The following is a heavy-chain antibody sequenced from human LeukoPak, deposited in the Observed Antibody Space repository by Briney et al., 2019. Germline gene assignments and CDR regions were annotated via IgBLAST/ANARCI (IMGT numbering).Heavy chain of an antibody. Sequence: GGSLRLSCAASGFTFSSYAMHWVRQAPGKGLEYVSAISSNGGSTYYANSVKGRFTISRDNSKNTLYLQMGSLRAEDMAVYYCARAVYYYDSSGYPLYYFDYWGQGTLVTVSS. CDR1: GFTFSSYA. CDR2: ISSNGGST. J-gene: IGHJ4*02. CDR3: ARAVYYYDSSGYPLYYFDY. V-gene: IGHV3-64*01. D-gene: IGHD3-22*01.